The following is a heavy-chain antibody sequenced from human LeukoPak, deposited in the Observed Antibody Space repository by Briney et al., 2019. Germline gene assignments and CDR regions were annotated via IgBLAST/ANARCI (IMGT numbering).Heavy chain of an antibody. V-gene: IGHV3-7*01. J-gene: IGHJ4*02. CDR3: ARVGFDGSGSYYDY. CDR1: GFTFSSYW. Sequence: GGSLRLSCAASGFTFSSYWMSWVRQAPGKGLEWVANIKQDGSEKYYVDSVKGRFTISGDNAKNSLYLQMNSLRAEDTAVYYCARVGFDGSGSYYDYWGQGTLVTVSS. D-gene: IGHD3-10*01. CDR2: IKQDGSEK.